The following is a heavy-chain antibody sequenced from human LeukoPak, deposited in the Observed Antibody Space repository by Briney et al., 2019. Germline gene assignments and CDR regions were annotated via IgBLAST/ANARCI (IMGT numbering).Heavy chain of an antibody. CDR2: IESNGNEK. V-gene: IGHV3-30*02. Sequence: GGSLRLSCAVSGFTFNDYAMNWVRQAPGKGLEWVASIESNGNEKYSSDSLKGRSTISRDNSKNTLYLQMNTVRPEDTALFYCARGVTSWPQGPYHFDYWGQGILITASS. CDR1: GFTFNDYA. J-gene: IGHJ4*02. D-gene: IGHD2-2*01. CDR3: ARGVTSWPQGPYHFDY.